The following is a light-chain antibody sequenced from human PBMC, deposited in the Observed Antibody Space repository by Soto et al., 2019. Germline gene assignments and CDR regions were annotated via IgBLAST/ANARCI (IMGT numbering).Light chain of an antibody. CDR3: QQYNSYWA. CDR1: QSISRW. CDR2: AAS. J-gene: IGKJ1*01. Sequence: DVQMKQSPAAVSASVGDRVTITCRASQSISRWLAWYQQKPGKAPKALIYAASSLQSGVPSRFSGSGSGTEFTLTISSLQPDDFATYYCQQYNSYWAFGQGTNVDIK. V-gene: IGKV1-5*01.